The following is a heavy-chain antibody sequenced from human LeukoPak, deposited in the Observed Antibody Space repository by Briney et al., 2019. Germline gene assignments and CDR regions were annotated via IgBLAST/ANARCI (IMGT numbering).Heavy chain of an antibody. V-gene: IGHV4-59*01. D-gene: IGHD2-2*02. CDR2: IYYSGST. Sequence: PSETLSLTCTVSGGSISSYYWSWIRQPPGKGLEWIGYIYYSGSTNYNPSLKSRVTISVDTSKNQFSLKLSSVTAADTAVYYCARARDCSSTSCYTDWYFDLWGRGTLVTVSS. J-gene: IGHJ2*01. CDR3: ARARDCSSTSCYTDWYFDL. CDR1: GGSISSYY.